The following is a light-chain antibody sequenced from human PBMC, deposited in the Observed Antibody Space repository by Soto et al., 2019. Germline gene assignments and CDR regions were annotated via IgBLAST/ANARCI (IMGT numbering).Light chain of an antibody. V-gene: IGKV1-9*01. Sequence: IRVTRSPTFQSPSIGGSVTNTCRASEVISTSLSWYQVKPGKAPKLLIYSASTLESGVPSRFSATVSGTEFTLTISSLQPEDFATYSCQQLNSYPLTFGGGTKV. CDR2: SAS. J-gene: IGKJ4*01. CDR1: EVISTS. CDR3: QQLNSYPLT.